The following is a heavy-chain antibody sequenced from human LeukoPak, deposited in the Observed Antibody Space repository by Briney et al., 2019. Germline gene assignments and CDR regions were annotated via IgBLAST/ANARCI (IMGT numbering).Heavy chain of an antibody. V-gene: IGHV3-23*01. J-gene: IGHJ5*02. CDR2: ISGSGGST. CDR1: GFTFSNYA. Sequence: PGASLRLSCAASGFTFSNYAMSWVRQAPGKGLEWVSAISGSGGSTYYADSVKGRFTISRDNSKNTLYLQMNSLRAEDTAVYYCAKDPNYYDSSGYYHWGQGTLVTVSS. CDR3: AKDPNYYDSSGYYH. D-gene: IGHD3-22*01.